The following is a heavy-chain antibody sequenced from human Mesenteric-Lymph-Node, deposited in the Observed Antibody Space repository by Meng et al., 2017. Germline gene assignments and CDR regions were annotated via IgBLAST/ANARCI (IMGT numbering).Heavy chain of an antibody. CDR1: GFTFDDYG. V-gene: IGHV3-9*01. Sequence: SLKISCAASGFTFDDYGMSWVRQAPGKGLEWVSGISWNSGSIGYADSVKGRFTISRDNAKNSLYLQMNSLRAEDTALYYCAKAKWLEHTYFDYWGQGTLVTVSS. D-gene: IGHD6-19*01. CDR3: AKAKWLEHTYFDY. CDR2: ISWNSGSI. J-gene: IGHJ4*02.